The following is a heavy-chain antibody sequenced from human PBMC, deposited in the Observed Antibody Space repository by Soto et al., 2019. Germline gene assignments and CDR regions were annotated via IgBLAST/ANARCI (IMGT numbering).Heavy chain of an antibody. V-gene: IGHV3-7*01. D-gene: IGHD2-8*01. CDR3: ATGMRDILNS. J-gene: IGHJ4*02. Sequence: EVQVVDSGGGLVQPGGSLRLSCAASGFTFRSHWMTWVRQVPGKGLEWVANINQDGSDKYYVDSVKGRFTITRDNAKNSLYLQMNSRRVEDTAVYYCATGMRDILNSWGQGTLVTVSS. CDR1: GFTFRSHW. CDR2: INQDGSDK.